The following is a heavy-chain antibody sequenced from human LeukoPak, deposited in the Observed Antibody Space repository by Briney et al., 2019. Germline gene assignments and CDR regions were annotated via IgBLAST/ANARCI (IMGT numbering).Heavy chain of an antibody. CDR2: IRSIAYGGTT. Sequence: GGSLRLSCTASGFTFGDYAMSWVRQAPGKGLEWVGFIRSIAYGGTTEYAASVKGRFTISRDDSKSIAYLQMNSLKTEDTAVYYCTRVHCSGGSCFDYWGQGTLVTVSS. V-gene: IGHV3-49*04. CDR1: GFTFGDYA. CDR3: TRVHCSGGSCFDY. J-gene: IGHJ4*02. D-gene: IGHD2-15*01.